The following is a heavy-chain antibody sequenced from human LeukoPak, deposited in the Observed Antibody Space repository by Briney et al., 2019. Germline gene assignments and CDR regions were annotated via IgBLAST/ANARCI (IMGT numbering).Heavy chain of an antibody. CDR2: IKSKTDGGTT. D-gene: IGHD6-13*01. J-gene: IGHJ4*02. Sequence: PGGSLRLSCAASGFTFSNAWMSWVRQAPGKGLEGVGRIKSKTDGGTTDYAAPVKGRFTISRDDSKNTLYLQMNSLKTEDTAVYYCTTDFLIAAPPDFDYWGQGTLVTVSS. CDR1: GFTFSNAW. V-gene: IGHV3-15*01. CDR3: TTDFLIAAPPDFDY.